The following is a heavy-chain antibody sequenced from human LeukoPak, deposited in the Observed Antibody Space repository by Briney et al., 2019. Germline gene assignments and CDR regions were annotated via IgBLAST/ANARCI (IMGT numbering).Heavy chain of an antibody. V-gene: IGHV1-18*01. D-gene: IGHD3-10*01. J-gene: IGHJ4*02. CDR3: ARDRKSTYYYGSGSPFDY. CDR2: IGAYNGNT. Sequence: ASVKVSCKASGYTFTSYGISSVRQTPGQGLEWMGWIGAYNGNTNYAQKRQGRVTMTTDTSTSTAYMELRSLRSDDTGVYYWARDRKSTYYYGSGSPFDYWGQGTLVTVSS. CDR1: GYTFTSYG.